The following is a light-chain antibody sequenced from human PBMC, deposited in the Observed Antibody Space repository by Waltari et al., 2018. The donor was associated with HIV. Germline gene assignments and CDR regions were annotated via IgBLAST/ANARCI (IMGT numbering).Light chain of an antibody. J-gene: IGLJ2*01. Sequence: QSALTHPRSVSVSPGQSVTISCTGTSSDVGAYDYVSWYQQYPGNAPKVILYGVTKRHSRIPDRYAGSKSGSTASLTICGTQAEDEADYSCSSYARRYTAAFGGGTKMTV. CDR2: GVT. CDR3: SSYARRYTAA. V-gene: IGLV2-11*01. CDR1: SSDVGAYDY.